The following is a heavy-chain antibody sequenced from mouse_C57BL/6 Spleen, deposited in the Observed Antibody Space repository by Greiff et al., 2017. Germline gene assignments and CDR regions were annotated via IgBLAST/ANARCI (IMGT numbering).Heavy chain of an antibody. J-gene: IGHJ3*01. CDR3: ARTPFAY. V-gene: IGHV1-22*01. CDR2: INPNNGGT. CDR1: GYTFTDYN. Sequence: VQLKESGPELVKPGASVKMSCKASGYTFTDYNLHWVKQSHGKSLEWIGYINPNNGGTSCNQKFKGKATLTITKSSRTAYMEHRRLTSEDSAVYYCARTPFAYWGQGTLVTVSA.